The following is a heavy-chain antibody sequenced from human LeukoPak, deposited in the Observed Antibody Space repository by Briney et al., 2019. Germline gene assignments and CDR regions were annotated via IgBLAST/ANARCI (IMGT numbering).Heavy chain of an antibody. J-gene: IGHJ4*02. V-gene: IGHV4-59*01. CDR2: TYPGEST. Sequence: SETLSLTCTVSGGSISSYYWSWLRQPPGKGLEWIGNTYPGESTNHNPSLKSRVTISVDTSKNQLSLKLSSMTTADTAVYYCARGAYYHDTMDWGQGTLVTVSS. CDR1: GGSISSYY. D-gene: IGHD3-22*01. CDR3: ARGAYYHDTMD.